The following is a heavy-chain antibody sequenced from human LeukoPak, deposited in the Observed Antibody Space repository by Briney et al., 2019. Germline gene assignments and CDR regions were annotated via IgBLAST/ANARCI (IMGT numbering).Heavy chain of an antibody. CDR2: IYTSGST. V-gene: IGHV4-61*02. D-gene: IGHD5-18*01. J-gene: IGHJ6*03. Sequence: SLQTLSLTCTVSGGSISSGSYYWSWIRQPAGKGLEWIGRIYTSGSTNYNPSLKSRVTISVDTSKNQFSLKLSSVTAADTAVYYCARDRYSYGSYYYYYYMDVWGKGTTVTVSS. CDR3: ARDRYSYGSYYYYYYMDV. CDR1: GGSISSGSYY.